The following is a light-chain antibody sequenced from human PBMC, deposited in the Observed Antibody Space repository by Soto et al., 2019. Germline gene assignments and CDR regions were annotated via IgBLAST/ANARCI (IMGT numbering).Light chain of an antibody. V-gene: IGKV3-15*01. J-gene: IGKJ5*01. CDR1: QSVSSN. Sequence: EIVMMQSPATLSVSPGERVTLSCSASQSVSSNLAWYQQKSGQAPRLLIYGASTRATGIPARFSGSGSGTEFTLTISSLQSEDFAIYYCQQYNNWPPVTFGQGTRLEIK. CDR3: QQYNNWPPVT. CDR2: GAS.